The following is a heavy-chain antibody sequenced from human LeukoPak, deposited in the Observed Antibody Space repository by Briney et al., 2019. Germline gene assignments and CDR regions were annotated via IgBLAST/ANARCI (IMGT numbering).Heavy chain of an antibody. CDR3: ARVNDYVWGSYRMRWFDR. Sequence: ASVKVSCKASGYTFTCYYMHWVRQAPGQGLEWMGRINPNSGGTNYAQKFQGRVTMTRDTSISTAYMELSRLRSDDTAVYYCARVNDYVWGSYRMRWFDRWGQGTLVTVSS. V-gene: IGHV1-2*06. D-gene: IGHD3-16*02. J-gene: IGHJ5*02. CDR2: INPNSGGT. CDR1: GYTFTCYY.